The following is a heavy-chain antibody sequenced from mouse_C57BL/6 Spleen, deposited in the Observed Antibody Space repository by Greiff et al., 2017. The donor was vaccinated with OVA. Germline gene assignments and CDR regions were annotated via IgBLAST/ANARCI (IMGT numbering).Heavy chain of an antibody. CDR3: ARDSSGYRFAY. Sequence: VQLQRPGAELVKPGASVTMSCKASGYTFTSYWITWVKQRPGQGLEWIGDIYPGSGSTNYNEKFKSKATLTVDTSSSTAYMQLSSLTSEDSAVYYCARDSSGYRFAYWGQGTLVTVSA. CDR1: GYTFTSYW. CDR2: IYPGSGST. V-gene: IGHV1-55*01. D-gene: IGHD3-2*02. J-gene: IGHJ3*01.